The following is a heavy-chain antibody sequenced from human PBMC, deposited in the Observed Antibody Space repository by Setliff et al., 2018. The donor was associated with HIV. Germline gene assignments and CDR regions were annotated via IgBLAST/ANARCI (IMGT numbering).Heavy chain of an antibody. CDR3: ARVFPVVTAEDNRFDP. CDR2: IYASGTT. CDR1: GGSVSIYH. J-gene: IGHJ5*02. Sequence: PSETLSLTCTVSGGSVSIYHLSWLRQSPGKGLECIGYIYASGTTQYNPSLESRATISLDTSKNQISLKLKSVTAADTAMYYCARVFPVVTAEDNRFDPWGQGTQVTVSS. V-gene: IGHV4-4*09. D-gene: IGHD2-21*02.